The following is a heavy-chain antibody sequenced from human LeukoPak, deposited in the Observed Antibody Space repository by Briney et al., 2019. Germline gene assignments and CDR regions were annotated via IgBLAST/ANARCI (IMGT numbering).Heavy chain of an antibody. CDR1: GFTFGDYA. D-gene: IGHD1-26*01. CDR3: ARGKWEPLDY. Sequence: GGSLRLSCTASGFTFGDYAMSWDRQAPGKGLEWVSYISSSGRTKYYADSVKGRFTISRDNAKNSLYLQMNSLRAEDTAVYYCARGKWEPLDYWGQGTLVTVSS. J-gene: IGHJ4*02. V-gene: IGHV3-48*03. CDR2: ISSSGRTK.